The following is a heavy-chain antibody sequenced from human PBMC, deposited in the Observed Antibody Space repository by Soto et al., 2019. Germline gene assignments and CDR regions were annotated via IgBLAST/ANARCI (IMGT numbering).Heavy chain of an antibody. V-gene: IGHV3-15*01. CDR3: TTGVAVAGRGLGY. CDR1: GFTFSNAW. CDR2: IKSKTDGGTT. D-gene: IGHD6-19*01. J-gene: IGHJ4*02. Sequence: VQLVESGGGLVKPGGSLRLSCAASGFTFSNAWMSWVRQAPGKGLEWVGRIKSKTDGGTTDYAAPVKGRFTISRDDSKNTLYLQMNSLKTEDTAVYYCTTGVAVAGRGLGYWGQGTLVTVSS.